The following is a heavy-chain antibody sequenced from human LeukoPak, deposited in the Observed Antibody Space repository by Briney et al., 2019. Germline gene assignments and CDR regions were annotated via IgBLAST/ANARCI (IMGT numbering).Heavy chain of an antibody. CDR1: GYTFTGYY. D-gene: IGHD3-22*01. Sequence: ASVKVSCKASGYTFTGYYMHWVRQAPGQGLEWMGWINPNSGGTNYAQKFQGRVTMTRDTSISTAYMELSRLRSDDTAVCYCAREEGYYDSSGHHRGGAFDIWGQGTMVTVSS. CDR3: AREEGYYDSSGHHRGGAFDI. V-gene: IGHV1-2*02. CDR2: INPNSGGT. J-gene: IGHJ3*02.